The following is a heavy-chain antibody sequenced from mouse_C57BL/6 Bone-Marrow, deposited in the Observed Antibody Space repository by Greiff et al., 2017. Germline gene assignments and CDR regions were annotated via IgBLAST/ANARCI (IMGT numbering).Heavy chain of an antibody. CDR3: TDYYYGSWYFDV. CDR2: IRLKSDNYAT. Sequence: EVMLVESGGGLVQPGGSMKLSCVASGFTFSNYWMNWVRQSPEKGLEWVAQIRLKSDNYATHYAESVKGRFTISRDDSKSSVYLQMNNLRAEDTGIYYCTDYYYGSWYFDVWGTGTTVTVSS. V-gene: IGHV6-3*01. D-gene: IGHD1-1*01. J-gene: IGHJ1*03. CDR1: GFTFSNYW.